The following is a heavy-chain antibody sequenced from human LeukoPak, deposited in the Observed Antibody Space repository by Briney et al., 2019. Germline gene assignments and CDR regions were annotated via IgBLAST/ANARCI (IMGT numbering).Heavy chain of an antibody. D-gene: IGHD2-15*01. Sequence: PGGSLRLSCAASRFTFSTYSMNWVRQTPGRGLDWVSYISTSGSRIDYADSVKGRFTISRDNAKNSLYLQMNSLRAEDTAVYYCARHGVATWFDPWGQGTLVTVSS. J-gene: IGHJ5*02. CDR3: ARHGVATWFDP. CDR1: RFTFSTYS. V-gene: IGHV3-48*04. CDR2: ISTSGSRI.